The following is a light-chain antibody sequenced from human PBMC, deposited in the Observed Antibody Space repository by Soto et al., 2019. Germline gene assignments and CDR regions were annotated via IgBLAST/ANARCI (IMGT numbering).Light chain of an antibody. J-gene: IGLJ2*01. Sequence: QSVLTQPPSASGTPGQRVTISCSGSSSNIGSNYVYWYQQIPGTAPKLLIYTNNQRPSGVPDRFSGSKSGTSASLAISGLRSEDEADYYCAAWEDSLSVVVFGGGTKLTVL. V-gene: IGLV1-47*01. CDR1: SSNIGSNY. CDR3: AAWEDSLSVVV. CDR2: TNN.